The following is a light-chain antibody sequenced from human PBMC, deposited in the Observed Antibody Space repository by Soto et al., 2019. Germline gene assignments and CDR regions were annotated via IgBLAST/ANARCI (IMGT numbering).Light chain of an antibody. Sequence: DIQVTQSPSTLSASVGDRVTITCRASQSIGNWLAWLQQKPGKAPKLLIYKASSLESGVPSRFSGSGSGTEFTLTISSLQPDDFATYYCQQYHSYSRTVGQGPALDIK. V-gene: IGKV1-5*03. J-gene: IGKJ1*01. CDR2: KAS. CDR1: QSIGNW. CDR3: QQYHSYSRT.